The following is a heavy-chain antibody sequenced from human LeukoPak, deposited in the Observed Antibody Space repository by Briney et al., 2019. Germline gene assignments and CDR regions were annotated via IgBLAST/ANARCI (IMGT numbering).Heavy chain of an antibody. V-gene: IGHV3-23*01. CDR3: AKDAGQLVRSIHFDY. Sequence: PGGSLRLSCAASGLTFSSYAMTWVRQAPGKGLEWVSGISGSGGSTYYADSVKGRFTISRDNSKNTLYLQMNSLRAEDTAVYYCAKDAGQLVRSIHFDYWGQGTLVTVSS. CDR1: GLTFSSYA. J-gene: IGHJ4*02. D-gene: IGHD6-13*01. CDR2: ISGSGGST.